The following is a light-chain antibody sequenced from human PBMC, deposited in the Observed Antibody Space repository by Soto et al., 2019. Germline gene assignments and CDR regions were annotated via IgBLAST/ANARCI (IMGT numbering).Light chain of an antibody. CDR1: QSITNS. Sequence: DIQMTQSPSSLSASVGDRVTITCRASQSITNSLNWYQHKPGKAPTLVVYAASSLQSGVPSRFSGSGSGTDFTLTISRLQPEDFATYFCQQGHSMPFTFGAGTKVDSK. V-gene: IGKV1-39*01. CDR3: QQGHSMPFT. CDR2: AAS. J-gene: IGKJ3*01.